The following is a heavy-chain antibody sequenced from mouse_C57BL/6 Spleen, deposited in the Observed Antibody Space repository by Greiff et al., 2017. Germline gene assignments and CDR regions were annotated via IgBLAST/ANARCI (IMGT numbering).Heavy chain of an antibody. D-gene: IGHD1-1*01. Sequence: QVQLQQSGPELARPWASVKISCQAFYTFFRRVHFAFRDTNYWMPWVKQRTGQGLEWIGAIYPGIGDNSYITKFKGKATLTADKSASTADMQLSSLTSKDAAVDDCAWGSSYEYFDVWGTGTTVTVSS. CDR1: YTFFRRVH. CDR3: SKDAAVDDCAWGSSYEYFDV. V-gene: IGHV1-87*01. CDR2: GQGLEWIG. J-gene: IGHJ1*03.